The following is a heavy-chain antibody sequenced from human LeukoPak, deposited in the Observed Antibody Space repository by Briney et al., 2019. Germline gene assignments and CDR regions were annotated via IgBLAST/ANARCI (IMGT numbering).Heavy chain of an antibody. V-gene: IGHV3-21*01. Sequence: GGSLRLSCAGSGFTFSSYTMNWVRQAPGKGLEWVSSISSSATYIYYADSVRGRFTVSRDDAKNSLFLHMNSLRAEDTAVYYCARDTKYAFDNWGQGTLVTVSS. D-gene: IGHD2-2*01. CDR2: ISSSATYI. CDR1: GFTFSSYT. J-gene: IGHJ4*02. CDR3: ARDTKYAFDN.